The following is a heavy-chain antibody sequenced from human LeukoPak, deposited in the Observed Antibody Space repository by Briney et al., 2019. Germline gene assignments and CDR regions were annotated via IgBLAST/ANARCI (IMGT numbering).Heavy chain of an antibody. J-gene: IGHJ4*02. D-gene: IGHD3-3*01. CDR3: AVDLVLSAFDY. CDR2: IRYDESNN. Sequence: GGSLRLSCAASGFTFNTYDMHWVRQAPGKGLEWVAFIRYDESNNYYADSVRGRFTISRDNSKNTLYLQMNSLRAEDTAVYYCAVDLVLSAFDYWGQGTLITVSS. CDR1: GFTFNTYD. V-gene: IGHV3-30*02.